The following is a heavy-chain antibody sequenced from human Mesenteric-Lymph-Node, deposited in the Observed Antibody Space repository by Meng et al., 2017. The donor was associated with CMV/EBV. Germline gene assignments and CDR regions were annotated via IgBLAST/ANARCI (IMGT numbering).Heavy chain of an antibody. CDR1: GFTFSSYG. V-gene: IGHV3-7*01. CDR3: ATPRVPAAKSEYFQH. Sequence: GGSLRLSCAASGFTFSSYGMHWVRQAPGKGLEWVANIKQDGSEKYYVDSVKGRFTISRDNAKNSLYLQMNSLRAEDTAVYYCATPRVPAAKSEYFQHWGQGTLVTVSS. CDR2: IKQDGSEK. D-gene: IGHD2-2*01. J-gene: IGHJ1*01.